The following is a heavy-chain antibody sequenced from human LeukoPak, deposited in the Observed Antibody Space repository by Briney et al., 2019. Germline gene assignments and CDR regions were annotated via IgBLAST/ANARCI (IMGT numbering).Heavy chain of an antibody. Sequence: PGGSLRLSCKASGWRFSRGGMHWIRQAPGKGLEWLGFIQYDESSKYYADSVKGRFTISRDNSKNTLYLQMNTLRPEDTAVYSCAELGITMIGGVWGKGTTVTISS. CDR3: AELGITMIGGV. D-gene: IGHD3-10*02. CDR1: GWRFSRGG. V-gene: IGHV3-30*02. CDR2: IQYDESSK. J-gene: IGHJ6*04.